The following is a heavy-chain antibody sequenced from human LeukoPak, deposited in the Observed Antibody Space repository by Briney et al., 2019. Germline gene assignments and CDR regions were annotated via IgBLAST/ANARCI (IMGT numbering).Heavy chain of an antibody. D-gene: IGHD3-22*01. CDR2: IYHSGST. Sequence: NPSETLSLTCAVSGYSISSGYYWGWNRQPPGKGLEWIGSIYHSGSTYYNPSLKSRVTISVDTSKNQFSLKLSSVTAADTAVYYCARHSSSGYYPLVDPWGQGTLVTVSS. CDR3: ARHSSSGYYPLVDP. CDR1: GYSISSGYY. V-gene: IGHV4-38-2*01. J-gene: IGHJ5*02.